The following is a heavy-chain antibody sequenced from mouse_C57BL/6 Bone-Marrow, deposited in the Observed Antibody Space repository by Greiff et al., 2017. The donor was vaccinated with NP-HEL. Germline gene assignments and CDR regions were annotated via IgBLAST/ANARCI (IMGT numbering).Heavy chain of an antibody. CDR3: AREYYVDY. CDR2: ISDGGSYT. CDR1: GFTFSSYA. Sequence: DVKLVESGGGLVKPGGSLKLSCAASGFTFSSYAMSWVRQTPEKRLEWVATISDGGSYTYYPDNVKGRFTISRDNAKNNLYLQMSHLKSEDTAMYYCAREYYVDYWGQGTTLTVSS. V-gene: IGHV5-4*01. J-gene: IGHJ2*01.